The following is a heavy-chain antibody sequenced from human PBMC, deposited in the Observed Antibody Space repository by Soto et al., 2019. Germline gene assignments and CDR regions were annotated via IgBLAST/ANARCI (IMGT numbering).Heavy chain of an antibody. CDR2: SSSDGGST. J-gene: IGHJ4*02. CDR1: GFTFSSYA. CDR3: ALNYGSGSYYNFVVPQYYFDY. D-gene: IGHD3-10*01. V-gene: IGHV3-64D*06. Sequence: GGSLRLSCSASGFTFSSYAMYWVRQAPGKGLEYVSASSSDGGSTYYADSLKGRFTISRDNSKNTLYLQMSSLRAEDTAVYYCALNYGSGSYYNFVVPQYYFDYWGQGTLVTVSS.